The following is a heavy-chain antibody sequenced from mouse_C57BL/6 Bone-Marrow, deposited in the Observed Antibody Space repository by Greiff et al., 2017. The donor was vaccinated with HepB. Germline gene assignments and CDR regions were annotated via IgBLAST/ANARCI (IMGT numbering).Heavy chain of an antibody. CDR1: GFTFSDYY. V-gene: IGHV5-12*01. J-gene: IGHJ3*01. CDR3: ARQEGDYGGFAY. Sequence: EVMLVESGGGLVQPGGSLKLSCAASGFTFSDYYMYWVRQTPEKRLEWVAYISNGGGSTYYPDTVKGRFTISRDNAKNTLYLQMSRLKSEDTAMYYCARQEGDYGGFAYWGQVTLVTVSA. D-gene: IGHD2-4*01. CDR2: ISNGGGST.